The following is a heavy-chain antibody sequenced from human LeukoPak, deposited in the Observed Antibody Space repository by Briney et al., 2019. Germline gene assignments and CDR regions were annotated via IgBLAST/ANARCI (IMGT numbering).Heavy chain of an antibody. CDR3: ARLPYSGSYFDY. CDR2: INHSGST. J-gene: IGHJ4*02. V-gene: IGHV4-4*02. D-gene: IGHD1-26*01. CDR1: GGSISNTNW. Sequence: PSGTLSLTCGVSGGSISNTNWWTWFSQPPGKVVEWIGEINHSGSTNYNPSLKSRVTISVDTSKNQFSLKLSSVTAADTAVYYCARLPYSGSYFDYWGQGTLVTVSS.